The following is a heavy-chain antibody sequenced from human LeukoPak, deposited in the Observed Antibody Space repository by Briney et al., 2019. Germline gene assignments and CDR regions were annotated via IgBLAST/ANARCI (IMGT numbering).Heavy chain of an antibody. CDR3: ARGTPPGLVQRNWFDP. D-gene: IGHD6-19*01. J-gene: IGHJ5*02. CDR1: GGSFSGYY. CDR2: INHSGST. V-gene: IGHV4-34*01. Sequence: SETLSLTCAVYGGSFSGYYWSWIRQPPGKGLEWIGEINHSGSTNYNPSLKSRVTISVDTSKNQFSLKLSSVTAADTAVYYCARGTPPGLVQRNWFDPWGQGTLVTVSS.